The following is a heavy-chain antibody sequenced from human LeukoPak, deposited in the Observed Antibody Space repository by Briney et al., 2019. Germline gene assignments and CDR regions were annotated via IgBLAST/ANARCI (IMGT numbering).Heavy chain of an antibody. CDR1: GGSINSGSYY. J-gene: IGHJ4*02. CDR2: FYTSGST. V-gene: IGHV4-61*02. Sequence: PSQTLSLTCTVSGGSINSGSYYWSWVRQPAGKGLEWIGRFYTSGSTHYNPSLKSRVTISVDTSKNQFFLKLGAVTAADTAVYFCGRLPAVVAATDYWGQGTLVTVSS. CDR3: GRLPAVVAATDY. D-gene: IGHD2-15*01.